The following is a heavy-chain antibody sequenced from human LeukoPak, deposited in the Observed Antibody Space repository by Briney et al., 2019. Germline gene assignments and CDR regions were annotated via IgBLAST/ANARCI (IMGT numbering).Heavy chain of an antibody. V-gene: IGHV1-46*01. J-gene: IGHJ4*02. Sequence: GASVKVSCKASGYTFTSYYMHWVRQAPGQGLEWMGIINPSGGSTSYAQKFQGRVTMTRDVSTSTVYMELSSLRSEDTAVYYCARAGLSYYDSSGYYGGDDYWGQGTLVAVSS. CDR2: INPSGGST. CDR3: ARAGLSYYDSSGYYGGDDY. D-gene: IGHD3-22*01. CDR1: GYTFTSYY.